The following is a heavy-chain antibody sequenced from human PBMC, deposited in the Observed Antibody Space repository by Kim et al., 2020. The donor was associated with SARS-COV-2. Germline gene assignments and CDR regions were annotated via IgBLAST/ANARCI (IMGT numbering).Heavy chain of an antibody. J-gene: IGHJ4*02. CDR2: VYSSGST. CDR3: ARCRRSGLYYIDF. D-gene: IGHD6-19*01. Sequence: SETLSLTCTVSGDSISTSSDYWGWIRQPPGKGLEWIVSVYSSGSTYYNPSLKSRVTVSVDTSKSQFSLRLTSVTATDTAVYYCARCRRSGLYYIDFWGQGTQVTVSS. CDR1: GDSISTSSDY. V-gene: IGHV4-39*01.